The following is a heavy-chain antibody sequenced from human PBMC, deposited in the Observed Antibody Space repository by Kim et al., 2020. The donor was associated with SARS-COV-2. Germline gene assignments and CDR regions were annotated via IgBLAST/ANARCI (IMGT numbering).Heavy chain of an antibody. CDR2: INSSGRRT. V-gene: IGHV3-23*01. CDR3: AKGIAHY. D-gene: IGHD2-15*01. CDR1: GFTFSDYA. J-gene: IGHJ4*02. Sequence: GGSLRLSCVASGFTFSDYAMTWLRQAPGKGLEWISSINSSGRRTYYADSVKGRFTISRDDSKNTLYLQMNSLRAEDTAVYFCAKGIAHYWGQGTLDTGAS.